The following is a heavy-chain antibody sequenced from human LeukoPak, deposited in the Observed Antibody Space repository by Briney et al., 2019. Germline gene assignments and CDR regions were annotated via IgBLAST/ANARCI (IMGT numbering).Heavy chain of an antibody. CDR3: ARSEAGASGSYRDY. D-gene: IGHD3-10*01. V-gene: IGHV5-51*01. J-gene: IGHJ4*02. CDR1: GYTFSTYW. Sequence: PGESLKISCKGSGYTFSTYWIGWVRQRPGKGLEWMGIIFPGDSETRYSPPFQGQVTISADKSISTAYVKWSSLKASDTAMYYCARSEAGASGSYRDYWGQGTLVTVSS. CDR2: IFPGDSET.